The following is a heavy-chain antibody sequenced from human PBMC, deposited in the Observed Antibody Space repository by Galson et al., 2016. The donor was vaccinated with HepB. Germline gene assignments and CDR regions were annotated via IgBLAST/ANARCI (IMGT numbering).Heavy chain of an antibody. CDR2: IWYDGSEK. CDR3: ARRMATITSFDY. CDR1: GFTFSTYG. Sequence: SLRLSCAASGFTFSTYGMHWVRQAPGKGLEWVAVIWYDGSEKYYADSVKGRFTISRDNAKNTLYLQMNSLRAEDTAVYYCARRMATITSFDYWGQGTLVTVSS. V-gene: IGHV3-33*01. J-gene: IGHJ4*02. D-gene: IGHD5-24*01.